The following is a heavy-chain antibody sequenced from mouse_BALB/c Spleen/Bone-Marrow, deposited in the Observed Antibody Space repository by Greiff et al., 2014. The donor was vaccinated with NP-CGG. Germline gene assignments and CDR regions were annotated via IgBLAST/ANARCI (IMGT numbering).Heavy chain of an antibody. V-gene: IGHV1-67*01. J-gene: IGHJ3*01. D-gene: IGHD2-4*01. CDR3: ARGIYYDSTWFAY. CDR2: ISTYSGNT. Sequence: LVESGPELVRPGVSVKISCKGSGYTFTDYAMHWVKQSHAKSLEWIGVISTYSGNTNYNQKFKGKATMTVDKSSSTAYMELARLTSEDSATYYCARGIYYDSTWFAYWGQGTLVTVSA. CDR1: GYTFTDYA.